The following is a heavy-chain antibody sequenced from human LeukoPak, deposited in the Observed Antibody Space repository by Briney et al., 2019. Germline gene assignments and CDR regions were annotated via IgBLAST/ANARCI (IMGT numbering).Heavy chain of an antibody. CDR1: GGTTSSYA. V-gene: IGHV1-69*04. CDR2: IIPILGIA. J-gene: IGHJ4*02. D-gene: IGHD3-22*01. Sequence: SVKVSCKASGGTTSSYAISWVRQAPGQGLEWMGRIIPILGIANYAQKFQGRVAITADKSTSTAYMELSSLRSEDTAVYYCAAEIYDSSVWWGQGTLVTVSS. CDR3: AAEIYDSSVW.